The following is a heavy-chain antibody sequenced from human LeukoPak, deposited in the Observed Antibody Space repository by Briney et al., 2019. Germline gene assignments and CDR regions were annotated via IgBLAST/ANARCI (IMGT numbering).Heavy chain of an antibody. V-gene: IGHV1-18*01. D-gene: IGHD3-22*01. CDR3: ARDRVSYSDSSGYYR. J-gene: IGHJ4*02. CDR2: INAYNGNT. Sequence: ASVKVSFKSSGYTFTSYVMSWVRQAPGQGLEWMGWINAYNGNTNYAQNLHGRVTMTTDTSSSTTYMELRSLRSDDTAVYYCARDRVSYSDSSGYYRWGQGTLVTVSS. CDR1: GYTFTSYV.